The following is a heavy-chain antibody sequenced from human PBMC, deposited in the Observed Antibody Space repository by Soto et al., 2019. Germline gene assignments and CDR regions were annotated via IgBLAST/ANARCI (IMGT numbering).Heavy chain of an antibody. J-gene: IGHJ5*02. CDR1: GYSFTSYW. D-gene: IGHD6-6*01. V-gene: IGHV5-51*01. CDR2: IYPGDSDT. Sequence: GESLKISCKGSGYSFTSYWIGWVRQMPGKGLEWVGIIYPGDSDTRYSPSFQGQVTISADKSISTAYLQWSSLKASDTAMYYCARELAAHNNWFDPWGQGTLVTVSS. CDR3: ARELAAHNNWFDP.